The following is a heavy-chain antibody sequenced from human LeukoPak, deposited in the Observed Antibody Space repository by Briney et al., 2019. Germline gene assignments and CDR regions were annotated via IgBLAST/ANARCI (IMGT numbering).Heavy chain of an antibody. CDR3: VRSNYFDY. CDR1: GGSISPYY. CDR2: IYYSGST. J-gene: IGHJ4*02. V-gene: IGHV4-59*01. Sequence: PSETLSLTCTVSGGSISPYYWSWIRQPPRKGLEWIGFIYYSGSTNYNPSLKSRVTISVDTSKNQFSLKLSSVAAAGTAVYYCVRSNYFDYWGQGTLVTVSS.